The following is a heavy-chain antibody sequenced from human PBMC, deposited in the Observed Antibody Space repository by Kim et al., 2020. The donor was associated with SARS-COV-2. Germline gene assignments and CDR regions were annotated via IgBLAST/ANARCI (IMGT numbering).Heavy chain of an antibody. J-gene: IGHJ4*02. D-gene: IGHD3-9*01. Sequence: QGRVTITADTSTSTAYMELSSLRSEDTAVYYCARDLNYDILPGYSDYFDYWGQGTLVTVSS. CDR3: ARDLNYDILPGYSDYFDY. V-gene: IGHV1-69*04.